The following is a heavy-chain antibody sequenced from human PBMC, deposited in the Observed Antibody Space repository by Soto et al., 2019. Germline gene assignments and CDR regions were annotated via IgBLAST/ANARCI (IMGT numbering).Heavy chain of an antibody. CDR1: GFTFSDFG. D-gene: IGHD2-15*01. J-gene: IGHJ4*02. CDR3: AKGTAVARQHFAR. V-gene: IGHV3-30*18. CDR2: ISADGSDK. Sequence: QVQLVESGGGVVQPARSLRLSCATSGFTFSDFGMHWVRQAPGKGLEWVAAISADGSDKYYLGSVQGRFTISRDNTKNALSRQLNSLRTEDTAVYYWAKGTAVARQHFARWGQGTVVTVPS.